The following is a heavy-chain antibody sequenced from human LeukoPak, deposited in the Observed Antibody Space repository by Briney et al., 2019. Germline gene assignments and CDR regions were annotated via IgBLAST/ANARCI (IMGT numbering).Heavy chain of an antibody. CDR3: ARGVRELIVRSAWFDP. CDR1: GYTFTSYY. J-gene: IGHJ5*02. CDR2: INPNSGGT. V-gene: IGHV1-2*02. D-gene: IGHD3-10*01. Sequence: GASVTVSCKASGYTFTSYYMHWVRQAPGQGLEWMGWINPNSGGTNYAQKFQGRVTMTRDTSISTAYMELSRLRSDDTAVYYCARGVRELIVRSAWFDPWGQGTLVTVSS.